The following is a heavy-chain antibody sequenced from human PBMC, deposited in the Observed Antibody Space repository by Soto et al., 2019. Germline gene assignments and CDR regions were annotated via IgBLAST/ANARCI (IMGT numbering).Heavy chain of an antibody. CDR1: GYTFTSYG. CDR3: ARGDSWWYYFDY. Sequence: QVQLVQSGAEVKKPGASVKVSCKASGYTFTSYGISWVRQAPGQGLEWMGWISAYNGNTNYAQKLQGRVPITTDTSKSTAYMELRSRRSDDTTVSFCARGDSWWYYFDYCCQGTLVSVAS. D-gene: IGHD2-15*01. V-gene: IGHV1-18*01. J-gene: IGHJ4*02. CDR2: ISAYNGNT.